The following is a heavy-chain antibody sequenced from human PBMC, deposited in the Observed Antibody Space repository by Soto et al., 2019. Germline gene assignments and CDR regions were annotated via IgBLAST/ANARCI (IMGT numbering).Heavy chain of an antibody. V-gene: IGHV3-48*03. CDR2: ISSSGSTI. J-gene: IGHJ6*02. D-gene: IGHD2-15*01. CDR3: AGDQEAVSLFPDYYGMDV. CDR1: GFTFSSYE. Sequence: PGGSLRLSCATSGFTFSSYEMNWVRQAPGKGLEWVSYISSSGSTIYYADSVKGRFTISRDNAKNSLNLQMDSLRAEDTAVYYCAGDQEAVSLFPDYYGMDVWGQGTTVTVS.